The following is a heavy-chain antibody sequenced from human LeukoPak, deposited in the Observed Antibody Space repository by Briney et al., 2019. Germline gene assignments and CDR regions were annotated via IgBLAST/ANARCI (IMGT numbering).Heavy chain of an antibody. CDR1: GFTFMNSA. CDR2: IVVGSGNT. CDR3: AADFGGVQQLVRYYGLDV. J-gene: IGHJ6*02. D-gene: IGHD6-13*01. Sequence: SVKVSCKAPGFTFMNSAVQWVRQARGQRLEWIGWIVVGSGNTDYAQEFQRRVTITRDMSTGTAYMELRSLRSEDTAVYYCAADFGGVQQLVRYYGLDVWGQGTAVTVSS. V-gene: IGHV1-58*01.